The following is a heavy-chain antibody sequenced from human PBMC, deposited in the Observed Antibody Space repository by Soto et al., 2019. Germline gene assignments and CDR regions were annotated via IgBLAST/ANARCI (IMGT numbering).Heavy chain of an antibody. CDR2: IDSDGSGT. CDR1: GFTFSSYW. J-gene: IGHJ4*02. Sequence: HPGGSLRLSCAASGFTFSSYWMYWVRQATGKGLVWVSHIDSDGSGTSYADSVKGRFTISRDNAKNTLYLQMNSLRPEDTAVYYCAKPLFYSDRWYFDYWGQGT. D-gene: IGHD3-9*01. CDR3: AKPLFYSDRWYFDY. V-gene: IGHV3-74*01.